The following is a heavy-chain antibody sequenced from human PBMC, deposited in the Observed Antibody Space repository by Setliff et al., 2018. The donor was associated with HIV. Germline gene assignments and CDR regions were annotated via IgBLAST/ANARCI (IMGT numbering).Heavy chain of an antibody. CDR1: GDTNPSDA. Sequence: ASVKVSCKASGDTNPSDAISWVRQAPGQGLEWMGWISAYNGNTHYAQRLQGRVTMTTDTSTRTAYMELRSLRSDDTAVYYCARQFLDWSNDYYSRYYMDVWGKGTTVTVSS. CDR3: ARQFLDWSNDYYSRYYMDV. J-gene: IGHJ6*03. CDR2: ISAYNGNT. D-gene: IGHD3-3*01. V-gene: IGHV1-18*01.